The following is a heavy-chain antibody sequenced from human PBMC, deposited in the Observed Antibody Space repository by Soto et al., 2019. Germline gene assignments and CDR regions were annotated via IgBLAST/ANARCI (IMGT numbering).Heavy chain of an antibody. J-gene: IGHJ6*02. CDR3: ARVFLTGYYNVIYGMDV. CDR2: IYYSGST. D-gene: IGHD3-9*01. Sequence: PSETLSLTSTVSGGSISSGGYYWSWIRQHPGKGLEWIGYIYYSGSTYYNPSLKSRVTISVDTSKNQFSLKLSSVTAADTAVYYCARVFLTGYYNVIYGMDVWGQGTTVTVSS. CDR1: GGSISSGGYY. V-gene: IGHV4-31*03.